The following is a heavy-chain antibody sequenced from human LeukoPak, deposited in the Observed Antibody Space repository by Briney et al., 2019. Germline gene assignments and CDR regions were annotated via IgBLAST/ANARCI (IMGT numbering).Heavy chain of an antibody. D-gene: IGHD2-2*02. J-gene: IGHJ6*02. CDR2: INSDGSST. CDR1: GFTFSSYW. CDR3: ARGLGYCSSTSCYNYYYYGMDV. V-gene: IGHV3-74*01. Sequence: GGSLRLSCAASGFTFSSYWMHWVRHAPGKGLVWVSRINSDGSSTSYADSVRGRFTISRDNAKNSLYLQMNSLRDEDTAVYYCARGLGYCSSTSCYNYYYYGMDVWGQGTTVTVSS.